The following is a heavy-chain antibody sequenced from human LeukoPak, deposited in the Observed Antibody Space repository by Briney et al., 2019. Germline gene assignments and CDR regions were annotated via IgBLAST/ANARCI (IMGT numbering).Heavy chain of an antibody. CDR2: IYYSGST. CDR3: AGEGGFYDFWSGYYMRPGHFDY. Sequence: SETLSLTCTVSGGSISSSSYYWGWIRQPPGKGLEWIGSIYYSGSTYYNPSLKSRVTISVDTSKNQFSLKLSSVTAADTAVYYCAGEGGFYDFWSGYYMRPGHFDYWGQGTLVTVSS. J-gene: IGHJ4*02. D-gene: IGHD3-3*01. CDR1: GGSISSSSYY. V-gene: IGHV4-39*02.